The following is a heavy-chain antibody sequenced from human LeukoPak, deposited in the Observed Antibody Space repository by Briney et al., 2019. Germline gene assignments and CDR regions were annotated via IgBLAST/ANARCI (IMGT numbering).Heavy chain of an antibody. CDR2: INSDGSRT. D-gene: IGHD2-21*02. J-gene: IGHJ4*02. V-gene: IGHV3-74*01. Sequence: GGSLRLSCAASGFTFSSYWMHWVRQAPGKGLVWVSRINSDGSRTSYADSVKGRFTISRDKAKNTLYLQMNSLTAEDTAVYSCARGGEGGGDSFCDYWGQGTLVTVSS. CDR1: GFTFSSYW. CDR3: ARGGEGGGDSFCDY.